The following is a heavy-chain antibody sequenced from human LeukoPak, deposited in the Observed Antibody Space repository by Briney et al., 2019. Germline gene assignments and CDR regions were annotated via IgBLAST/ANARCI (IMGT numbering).Heavy chain of an antibody. CDR1: GGSISSYY. Sequence: SETLSLTCTVSGGSISSYYWGWIRQPPGKGLEWIGSIYYSGSTYYNPSLKSRVTISVDTSKNQFSLKLSSVTAADTAVYYCARHDYGDLNWFDPWGQGTLVTVSS. D-gene: IGHD4-17*01. J-gene: IGHJ5*02. CDR2: IYYSGST. V-gene: IGHV4-39*01. CDR3: ARHDYGDLNWFDP.